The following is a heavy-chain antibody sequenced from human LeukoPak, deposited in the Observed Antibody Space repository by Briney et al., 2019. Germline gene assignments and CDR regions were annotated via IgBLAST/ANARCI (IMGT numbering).Heavy chain of an antibody. CDR3: ARTSYPSRDAYTPFDY. Sequence: SETLSLTCAVSGGSISSGGYSWSWIRQPPGKGLEWIGYIYYSGSTNHNPSLKSRVTISVDTSKNQFSLKLSSVTAADTAVYYCARTSYPSRDAYTPFDYWGQGTLVTVSS. D-gene: IGHD5-24*01. CDR1: GGSISSGGYS. CDR2: IYYSGST. J-gene: IGHJ4*02. V-gene: IGHV4-61*08.